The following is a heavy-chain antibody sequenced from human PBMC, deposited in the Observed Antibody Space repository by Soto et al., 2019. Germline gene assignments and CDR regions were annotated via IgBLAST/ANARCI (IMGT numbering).Heavy chain of an antibody. D-gene: IGHD3-22*01. J-gene: IGHJ4*02. CDR2: ITSSGDAI. CDR1: GFTFSDYY. Sequence: GGSLRLSCAASGFTFSDYYMSWIRQAPGKGLEWVSYITSSGDAIYYADSVKGRFTISRDNAKNSLYLQMNSLRADDTAVYYCARDQGYYDSNGYFHSWGQGRLVTVSS. V-gene: IGHV3-11*01. CDR3: ARDQGYYDSNGYFHS.